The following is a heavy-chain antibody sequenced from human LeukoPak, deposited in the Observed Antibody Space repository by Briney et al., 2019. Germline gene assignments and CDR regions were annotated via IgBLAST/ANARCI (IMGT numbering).Heavy chain of an antibody. CDR2: IYHSGST. CDR3: ARRAAAGYFDY. D-gene: IGHD6-13*01. CDR1: GYSISSGYY. J-gene: IGHJ4*02. Sequence: KPSQTLSLTCTVSGYSISSGYYWGWIRPPPGKGLEWIGSIYHSGSTYHNPSLKSRVNISVDMSKNQFSLKLSSVTAADTAVYYCARRAAAGYFDYWGQGTLVTVSS. V-gene: IGHV4-38-2*02.